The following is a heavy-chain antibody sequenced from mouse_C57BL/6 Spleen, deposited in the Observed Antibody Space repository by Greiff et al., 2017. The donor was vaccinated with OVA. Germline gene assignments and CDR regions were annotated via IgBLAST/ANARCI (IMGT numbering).Heavy chain of an antibody. V-gene: IGHV1-53*01. CDR1: GYTFTSYW. Sequence: QVQLQQPGTELVKPGASVKLSCKASGYTFTSYWMHWVKQRPGQGLEWIGNINPSNGGTNYNEKFKSKATLTVDKSSSTAYMQLSSLTSEDSAVYSCARGGYEDLAWFAYWGQGTLVTVSA. CDR3: ARGGYEDLAWFAY. CDR2: INPSNGGT. D-gene: IGHD2-10*02. J-gene: IGHJ3*01.